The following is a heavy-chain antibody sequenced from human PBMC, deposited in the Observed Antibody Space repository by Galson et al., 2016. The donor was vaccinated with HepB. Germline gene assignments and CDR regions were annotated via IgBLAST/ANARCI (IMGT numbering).Heavy chain of an antibody. D-gene: IGHD1-1*01. Sequence: SLRLSCAASGFTFSSSAMSWVRQAPGRGLEWVSAIGGSGGGTYYAASVKGRFTISRNNSKNTLYLQMNSLRAEDTAIYYCAKGRAYNWNDDWFGPWGQGTMVTVSS. V-gene: IGHV3-23*01. CDR2: IGGSGGGT. J-gene: IGHJ3*01. CDR3: AKGRAYNWNDDWFGP. CDR1: GFTFSSSA.